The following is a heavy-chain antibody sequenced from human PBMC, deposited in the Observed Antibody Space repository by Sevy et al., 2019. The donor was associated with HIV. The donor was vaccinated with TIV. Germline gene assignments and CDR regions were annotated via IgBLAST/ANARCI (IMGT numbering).Heavy chain of an antibody. CDR1: GYSFASYW. CDR3: ARLPYYYDSSGYLILTHFDY. J-gene: IGHJ4*02. Sequence: GESLKISCKDSGYSFASYWIGWVRQMPGKGLEWMGIIYPGDSDTTYSPSFQGQVTISADKSISTAYLHWSSLKASDTGMYYCARLPYYYDSSGYLILTHFDYWGQGTLVTVSS. V-gene: IGHV5-51*01. D-gene: IGHD3-22*01. CDR2: IYPGDSDT.